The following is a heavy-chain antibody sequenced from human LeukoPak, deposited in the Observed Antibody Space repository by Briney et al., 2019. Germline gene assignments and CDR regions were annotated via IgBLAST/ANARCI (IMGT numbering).Heavy chain of an antibody. D-gene: IGHD4-17*01. J-gene: IGHJ4*02. CDR3: ARTTVTTSWAVDY. V-gene: IGHV4-30-4*01. CDR2: IYYSGST. CDR1: GGSISSGDYY. Sequence: SETLSLTCTVSGGSISSGDYYWSWIRQPPGKGLEWIGYIYYSGSTYYNPSLKSRVTISVDTSKNQFSLKLSSVTAADTAVYYCARTTVTTSWAVDYWGQGTLVTVSS.